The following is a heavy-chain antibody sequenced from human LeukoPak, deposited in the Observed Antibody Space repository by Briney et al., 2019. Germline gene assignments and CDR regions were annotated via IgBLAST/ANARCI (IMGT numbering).Heavy chain of an antibody. V-gene: IGHV4-39*01. CDR1: GGSISSSTYY. CDR2: IYYSGST. J-gene: IGHJ4*02. Sequence: SETLSLTCTVSGGSISSSTYYWGWIRQPPGKGLEWLGSIYYSGSTYYNPPLKSRVTISVDTSKNHFSLKLASVTAADTAVYFCARHTGTSGSFYFDSWGQGTLVPVSS. D-gene: IGHD3-10*01. CDR3: ARHTGTSGSFYFDS.